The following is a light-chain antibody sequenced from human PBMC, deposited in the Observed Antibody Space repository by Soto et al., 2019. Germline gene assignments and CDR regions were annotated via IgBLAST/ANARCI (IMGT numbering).Light chain of an antibody. Sequence: EIVLTQSPGTLSLSPGERATLSCRASQSVTSSFLAWYQLKPGQPPRLLIYGAARRATGIPEKFSGSGSGTAFTLTISRLEPEDFAVYYCQQYGDSPWTFGQGTKVEI. CDR3: QQYGDSPWT. J-gene: IGKJ1*01. CDR1: QSVTSSF. CDR2: GAA. V-gene: IGKV3-20*01.